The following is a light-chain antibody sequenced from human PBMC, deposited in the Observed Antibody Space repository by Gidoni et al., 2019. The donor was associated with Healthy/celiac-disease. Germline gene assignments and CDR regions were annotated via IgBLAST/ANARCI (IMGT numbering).Light chain of an antibody. Sequence: DIVMTKYPLSLPVTPGEPASISCSSSKSLLHSNGYNYLYWYLQNPGQSPQLLIYLGSNRASGVPDRFSGSGSGTDFTLKISRVEAEVVGVYYCMQALQTPPSTFGPGTKVDIK. CDR2: LGS. J-gene: IGKJ3*01. CDR1: KSLLHSNGYNY. V-gene: IGKV2-28*01. CDR3: MQALQTPPST.